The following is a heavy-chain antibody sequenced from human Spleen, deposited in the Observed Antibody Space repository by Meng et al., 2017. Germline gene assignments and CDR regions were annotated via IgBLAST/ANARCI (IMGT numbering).Heavy chain of an antibody. CDR2: TYYRSKWYS. V-gene: IGHV6-1*01. CDR3: GGNGDSDSFYIDS. Sequence: QVHLQQSGPGLVKPSQTLSLTCAISGDSVSTNSAAWSWIRQSPSRGLEWLGRTYYRSKWYSDYAVSVRSRITVTPDTSKNQFSLQLNSVTPEDTAVYYCGGNGDSDSFYIDSWGRGTLVTVSS. J-gene: IGHJ4*02. D-gene: IGHD2/OR15-2a*01. CDR1: GDSVSTNSAA.